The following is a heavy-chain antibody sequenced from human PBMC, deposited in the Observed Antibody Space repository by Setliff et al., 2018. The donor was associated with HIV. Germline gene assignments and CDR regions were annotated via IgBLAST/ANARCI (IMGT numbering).Heavy chain of an antibody. J-gene: IGHJ5*02. CDR2: ISGSGDTA. CDR1: GFTFTSYA. V-gene: IGHV3-23*01. D-gene: IGHD1-26*01. CDR3: SKFRGGTYYEGNWFDP. Sequence: GGSLRLSCAASGFTFTSYAVSWVRQAPGKGLEWVSAISGSGDTAFYADSVKGRFTISADSSKNTVYLQMNSLRAEDTAVYYCSKFRGGTYYEGNWFDPWGQGTLVTVS.